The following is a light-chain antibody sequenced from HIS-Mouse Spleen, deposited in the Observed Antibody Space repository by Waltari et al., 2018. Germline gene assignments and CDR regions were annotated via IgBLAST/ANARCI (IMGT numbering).Light chain of an antibody. CDR2: EDS. Sequence: SYELTQPPSVSVSPGQTARITCSGDALPKKYAYWYQQKSGQAPVLVIYEDSKRPSGTPVRFSGSGSGTRATLTISGAQMEAEADYYCYSTDSSGNHRVFGGGTKLTVL. CDR1: ALPKKY. J-gene: IGLJ2*01. V-gene: IGLV3-10*01. CDR3: YSTDSSGNHRV.